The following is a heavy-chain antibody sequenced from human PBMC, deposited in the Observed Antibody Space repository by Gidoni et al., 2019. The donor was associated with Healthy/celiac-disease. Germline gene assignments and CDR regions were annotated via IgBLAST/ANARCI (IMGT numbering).Heavy chain of an antibody. CDR3: ATFTARGFYYYYYYGMDV. Sequence: QVQLQQWGAGLLKPSETLSLTCAVYGGSFSGYYWSWIRQPPGKGLEWIGEINHSGSTNYNPSLKSRVTISVDTSKNQFSLKLSSVTAADTAVYYCATFTARGFYYYYYYGMDVWGQGTTVTVSS. CDR1: GGSFSGYY. D-gene: IGHD5-18*01. J-gene: IGHJ6*02. CDR2: INHSGST. V-gene: IGHV4-34*01.